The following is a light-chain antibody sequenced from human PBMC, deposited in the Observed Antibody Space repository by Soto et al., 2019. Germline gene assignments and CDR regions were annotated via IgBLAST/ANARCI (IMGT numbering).Light chain of an antibody. J-gene: IGKJ4*01. Sequence: EIVLTQSPATLSLSPGERATLSCRASQSVSSYLAWYQQKPGQAPRLLIYDASNRATGIPARFSCSRSGTDFTLTISSLAHEDFAVYYCQQRSNWLTFGGGTKVEIK. CDR3: QQRSNWLT. V-gene: IGKV3-11*01. CDR2: DAS. CDR1: QSVSSY.